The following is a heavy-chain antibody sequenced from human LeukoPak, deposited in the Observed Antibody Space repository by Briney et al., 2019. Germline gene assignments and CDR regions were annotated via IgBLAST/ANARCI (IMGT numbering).Heavy chain of an antibody. Sequence: ASVKVSCKASGYTFTSYGISWVRQAPGQGLEWMGWISAYNGNTNYAQKLQGRVTMTTDTSASTAYMELSSLRSEDTAVYYCARDYYDSSGYYSLDYWGQGTLVTVSS. V-gene: IGHV1-18*01. CDR3: ARDYYDSSGYYSLDY. D-gene: IGHD3-22*01. CDR2: ISAYNGNT. CDR1: GYTFTSYG. J-gene: IGHJ4*02.